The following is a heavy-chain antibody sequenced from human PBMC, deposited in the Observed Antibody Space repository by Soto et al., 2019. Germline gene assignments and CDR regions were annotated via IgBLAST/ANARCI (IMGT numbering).Heavy chain of an antibody. CDR2: IYHSGST. J-gene: IGHJ4*02. D-gene: IGHD3-16*01. V-gene: IGHV4-30-2*01. CDR3: ARAGGEFKTRHFDS. CDR1: GGSISSGGYS. Sequence: SETLSLTCAVSGGSISSGGYSWSWIRQPPGKGLEWIGYIYHSGSTYYNPSLKSRVTISVDRSKNQFSLKLSSVTAADTAVYYCARAGGEFKTRHFDSWGRGTLATVSS.